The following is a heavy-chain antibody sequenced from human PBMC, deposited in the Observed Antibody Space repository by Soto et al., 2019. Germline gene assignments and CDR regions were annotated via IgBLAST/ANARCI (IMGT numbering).Heavy chain of an antibody. CDR3: ARDGPDTAMVTHYFDY. CDR1: GFTFSSYS. J-gene: IGHJ4*02. CDR2: ISSSSSYI. V-gene: IGHV3-21*01. D-gene: IGHD5-18*01. Sequence: GSLRLSCAASGFTFSSYSMNWVRQAPGKGLEWVSSISSSSSYIYYADSVKGRFTISRDNAKNSLYLQMNSLRAEDTAVYYCARDGPDTAMVTHYFDYWGQGTLVTVSS.